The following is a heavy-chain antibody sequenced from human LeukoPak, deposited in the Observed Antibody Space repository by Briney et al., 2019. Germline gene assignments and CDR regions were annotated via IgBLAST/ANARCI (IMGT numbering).Heavy chain of an antibody. Sequence: SETLSLTCTVSGGSISSGDYYWSWIRQPPGKGLEWIGYIYYSGSTYYNPSLKSRVTISVDTSKNQFSLKLSSVTAADTAVYYCARDYYGSGYNWFDPWGQGTLVTVSS. CDR3: ARDYYGSGYNWFDP. J-gene: IGHJ5*02. CDR2: IYYSGST. D-gene: IGHD3-10*01. V-gene: IGHV4-30-4*01. CDR1: GGSISSGDYY.